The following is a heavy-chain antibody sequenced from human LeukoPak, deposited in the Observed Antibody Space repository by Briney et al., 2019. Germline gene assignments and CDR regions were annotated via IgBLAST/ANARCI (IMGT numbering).Heavy chain of an antibody. D-gene: IGHD3-22*01. V-gene: IGHV4-30-4*01. CDR2: IYYSGST. CDR1: GGSISSGDYY. CDR3: ARGGDSSGYYSSDY. J-gene: IGHJ4*02. Sequence: PSQTLSLTCTVSGGSISSGDYYWSWIRQPPGKGLEWIGYIYYSGSTYYNPSLKCRVTISVDTSKNQFSLKLSSVTAADTAVYYCARGGDSSGYYSSDYWGQGTLVTVSS.